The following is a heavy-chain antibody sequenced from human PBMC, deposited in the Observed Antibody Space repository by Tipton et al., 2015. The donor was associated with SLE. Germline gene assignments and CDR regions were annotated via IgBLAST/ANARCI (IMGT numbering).Heavy chain of an antibody. J-gene: IGHJ4*02. D-gene: IGHD2-15*01. CDR1: GGSISSGSYY. V-gene: IGHV4-61*09. CDR2: IYTSGST. Sequence: LRLSCTASGGSISSGSYYWSWIRQPAGKGLEWIGYIYTSGSTNYNPSLKSRVTISVDTSKNQFSLKLSSVTAADTAVYYCARGPDLGYCSGGSCSFDYWGQGTLVTVSS. CDR3: ARGPDLGYCSGGSCSFDY.